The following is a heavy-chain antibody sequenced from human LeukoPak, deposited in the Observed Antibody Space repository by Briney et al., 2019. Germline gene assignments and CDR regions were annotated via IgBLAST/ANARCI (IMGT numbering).Heavy chain of an antibody. J-gene: IGHJ4*02. CDR2: IYYSGST. CDR1: GGSISSSNYY. Sequence: SETLSLTCTVSGGSISSSNYYWGWIRQHPGKGLEWIGYIYYSGSTYYNPSLKSRVTISVDTSKDQFSLKLSSVTAADTAVYYCARDRGSYYVGWGQGTLVTVSS. CDR3: ARDRGSYYVG. D-gene: IGHD1-26*01. V-gene: IGHV4-31*03.